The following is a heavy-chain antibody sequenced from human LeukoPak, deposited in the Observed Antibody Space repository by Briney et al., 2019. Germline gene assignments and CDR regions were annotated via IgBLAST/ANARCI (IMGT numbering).Heavy chain of an antibody. Sequence: ASVKVSCKASGYTFTSYGTSWVQQAPGQGLEWMGWISAYNGNTNYAQKLQGRVTMTTDTSTSTAYMELRSLRSDDTAVYYCPREVAGFGELLSRIDYWGQGTLVTVSS. CDR3: PREVAGFGELLSRIDY. J-gene: IGHJ4*02. V-gene: IGHV1-18*01. CDR1: GYTFTSYG. CDR2: ISAYNGNT. D-gene: IGHD3-10*01.